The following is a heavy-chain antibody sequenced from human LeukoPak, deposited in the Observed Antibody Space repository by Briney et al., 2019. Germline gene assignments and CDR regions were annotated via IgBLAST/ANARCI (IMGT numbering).Heavy chain of an antibody. D-gene: IGHD4-17*01. V-gene: IGHV4-59*01. J-gene: IGHJ4*02. CDR2: IYYSGST. Sequence: SETLSLTCTVSGGSLSSYYWSWIRQPPGKGLEWIGYIYYSGSTNYNPSLKSRVTISVDTSKDQFSLKLSSVTAADTAVYYCARAGDDYGDYVPYYFDYWGQGTLVTVSS. CDR1: GGSLSSYY. CDR3: ARAGDDYGDYVPYYFDY.